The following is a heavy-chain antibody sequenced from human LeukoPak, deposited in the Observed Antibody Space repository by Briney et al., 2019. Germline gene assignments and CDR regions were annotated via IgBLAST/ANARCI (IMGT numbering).Heavy chain of an antibody. J-gene: IGHJ4*02. V-gene: IGHV3-74*01. CDR2: ITNDGSST. CDR1: GLTFSSHW. CDR3: ARAPDYYYDSSGPHFDY. D-gene: IGHD3-22*01. Sequence: PGGSLRLSCAASGLTFSSHWMHWVRQAPGKGLVWVSRITNDGSSTTYADSVKGRFTISRDNAKNSLYLQMNSLRAEDTAVYYCARAPDYYYDSSGPHFDYWGQGTLVTVSS.